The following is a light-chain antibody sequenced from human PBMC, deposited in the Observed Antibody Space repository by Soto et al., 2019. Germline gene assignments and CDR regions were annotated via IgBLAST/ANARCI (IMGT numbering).Light chain of an antibody. CDR2: GSS. J-gene: IGKJ2*01. V-gene: IGKV3-20*01. Sequence: EVVLTQSPGTLSLSPGERASLSCRASQSVSNNYLAWYQQKPGQSPKLLIFGSSDRATGIPDRFSGSGSGTDFTLTISRLEPVDFAVYYCQQYGSSPPYTFGQGTKLEIK. CDR3: QQYGSSPPYT. CDR1: QSVSNNY.